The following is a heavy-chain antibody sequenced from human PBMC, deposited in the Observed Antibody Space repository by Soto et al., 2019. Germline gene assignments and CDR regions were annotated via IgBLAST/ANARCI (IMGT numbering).Heavy chain of an antibody. CDR2: IWYDGSNK. CDR3: ARYGSGSYYYGMDV. Sequence: HPGGSLRLSCAASGFTFSSYGMHWVRQAPGKGLEWVAVIWYDGSNKYYADSVKGRFTISRDNSKNTLYLQMNSLRAEDTAVYYCARYGSGSYYYGMDVWGQGTTVTVSS. CDR1: GFTFSSYG. D-gene: IGHD3-10*01. J-gene: IGHJ6*02. V-gene: IGHV3-33*01.